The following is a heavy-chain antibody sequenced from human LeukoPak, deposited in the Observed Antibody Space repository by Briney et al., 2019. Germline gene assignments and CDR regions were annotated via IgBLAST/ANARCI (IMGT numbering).Heavy chain of an antibody. CDR3: AREPYGSGTFDY. D-gene: IGHD3-10*01. CDR2: IYYSGST. J-gene: IGHJ4*02. Sequence: SETLSLTCTVSGDSISSYYWSWIRQPPGKGLEWIGYIYYSGSTKYNPSLKSRVTMSLDTSKSQFSLKLNSVTAADTAEYYCAREPYGSGTFDYWGQGTLVTVSA. V-gene: IGHV4-59*01. CDR1: GDSISSYY.